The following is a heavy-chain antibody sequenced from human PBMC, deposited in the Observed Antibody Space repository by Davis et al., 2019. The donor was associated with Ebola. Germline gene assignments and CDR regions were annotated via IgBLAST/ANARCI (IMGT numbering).Heavy chain of an antibody. V-gene: IGHV1-46*01. CDR3: ARRDCSSTNCYSNWFDP. CDR2: INPSGGST. Sequence: AASVKVSCKASGYTFTTYFIHWVRQAPGQGLEWMGIINPSGGSTGYAQKFQGRVTMTRDTSTSTVYMELSSLRSDGTALYYCARRDCSSTNCYSNWFDPWGQGTLVTVSS. CDR1: GYTFTTYF. J-gene: IGHJ5*02. D-gene: IGHD2-2*01.